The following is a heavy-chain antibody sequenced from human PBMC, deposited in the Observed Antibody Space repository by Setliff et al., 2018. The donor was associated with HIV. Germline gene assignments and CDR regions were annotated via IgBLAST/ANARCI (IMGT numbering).Heavy chain of an antibody. J-gene: IGHJ6*03. CDR2: IYHGGNT. CDR3: GRTMTYYYLCMDV. V-gene: IGHV4-39*07. Sequence: SETLSLTCTVSGAPISTDEYYWGFIRQSPGKGLEWIGQIYHGGNTRYNPSLKSRLTMSIDKSKNQVSLELSSVTAADTAVYYCGRTMTYYYLCMDVWGNGTTVTVSS. CDR1: GAPISTDEYY.